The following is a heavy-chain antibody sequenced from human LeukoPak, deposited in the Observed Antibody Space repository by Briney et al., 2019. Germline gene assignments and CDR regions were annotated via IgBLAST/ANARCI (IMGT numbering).Heavy chain of an antibody. CDR3: ARTSSSGWLDFDY. Sequence: SETLSLTCTVSGGSISSYYWSWIRQPPGKGLEWIGYIYYSGSTNYNPSLKSRVTISVDTSKNQFSLKLSSVTAADTAVYYCARTSSSGWLDFDYWGRGTLVTVSS. D-gene: IGHD6-19*01. V-gene: IGHV4-59*01. CDR2: IYYSGST. J-gene: IGHJ4*02. CDR1: GGSISSYY.